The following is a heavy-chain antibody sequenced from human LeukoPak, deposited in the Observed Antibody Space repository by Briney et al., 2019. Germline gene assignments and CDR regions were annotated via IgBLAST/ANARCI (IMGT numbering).Heavy chain of an antibody. CDR3: ARRVVGGTDYFDY. J-gene: IGHJ4*02. V-gene: IGHV3-7*01. Sequence: SGGSLRLSCAASRFAFGTYWMTWVRQAPGKGLEWVANIKIDGTEKRYADSVKGRFTISRDNAKNSLYLQMSSLRAEDTAVYYCARRVVGGTDYFDYWGQGTLVTVSS. D-gene: IGHD1-26*01. CDR2: IKIDGTEK. CDR1: RFAFGTYW.